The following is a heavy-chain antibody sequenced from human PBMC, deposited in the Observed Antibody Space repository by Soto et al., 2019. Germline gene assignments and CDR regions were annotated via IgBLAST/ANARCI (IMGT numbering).Heavy chain of an antibody. D-gene: IGHD2-15*01. J-gene: IGHJ6*02. Sequence: QITLKESGPTLVKPTQTLTLTCTFSGFSLSTSGVGVAWIRQPPGKALEWLALIYWDDDKRYRPSLESRLTITKDHSKNQVVLTMTNMDSVDTATYYCAYLPCSGGSCYWFSFSGMDVWGQGTKVTVSS. CDR2: IYWDDDK. CDR1: GFSLSTSGVG. CDR3: AYLPCSGGSCYWFSFSGMDV. V-gene: IGHV2-5*02.